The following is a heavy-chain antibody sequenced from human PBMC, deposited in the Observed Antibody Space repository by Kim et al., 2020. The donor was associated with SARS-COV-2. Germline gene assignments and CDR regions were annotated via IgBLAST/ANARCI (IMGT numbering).Heavy chain of an antibody. CDR3: AVEPVKGTSGWNS. Sequence: GGSLRLSCAASGFSFASYAMSWIRQAPGKGLEWVAAISRGGRPTWYAESMKGRFTISRDDSTNTLYLLMNNVRVEDMGVYFCAVEPVKGTSGWNSWGQGTLVTVSS. CDR2: ISRGGRPT. D-gene: IGHD6-19*01. J-gene: IGHJ1*01. CDR1: GFSFASYA. V-gene: IGHV3-23*01.